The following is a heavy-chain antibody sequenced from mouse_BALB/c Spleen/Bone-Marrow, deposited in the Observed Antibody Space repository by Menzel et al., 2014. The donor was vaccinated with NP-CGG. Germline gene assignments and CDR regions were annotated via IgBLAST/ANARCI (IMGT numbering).Heavy chain of an antibody. V-gene: IGHV1-5*01. CDR3: TKEWYYGFDY. CDR1: GYSFTSYW. CDR2: IYPGNSDT. Sequence: EVQVVESGTVLARPGASVKMSCKASGYSFTSYWVHWVKQRPGQGLEWIGAIYPGNSDTSYNQKFKGKAKLTAVTSASTAYMELSSLTNEDSAVYYCTKEWYYGFDYWGQGTTLTVSS. D-gene: IGHD1-1*01. J-gene: IGHJ2*01.